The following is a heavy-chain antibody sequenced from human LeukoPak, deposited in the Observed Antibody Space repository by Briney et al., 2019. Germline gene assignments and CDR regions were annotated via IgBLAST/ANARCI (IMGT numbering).Heavy chain of an antibody. V-gene: IGHV3-48*04. CDR1: GFTFSGYG. J-gene: IGHJ4*02. D-gene: IGHD4-17*01. CDR3: ARDRWTVTHFDY. CDR2: ISSSGSTI. Sequence: PGGSLRLSCATSGFTFSGYGMHWVRQAPGKGLEWVSYISSSGSTIYYADSVKGRFTISRDNAKNSLYLQMNSLRAEDTAVYYCARDRWTVTHFDYWGQGTLVTVSS.